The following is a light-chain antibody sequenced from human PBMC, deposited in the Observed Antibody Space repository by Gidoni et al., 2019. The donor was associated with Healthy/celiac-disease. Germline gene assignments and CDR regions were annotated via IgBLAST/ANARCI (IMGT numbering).Light chain of an antibody. CDR2: AVS. CDR3: RSYTSSSTRV. Sequence: QSALPQPSAASGSPGRSITISCTGTSSNVGGYNYVSWYQQHPGKAPKLMIYAVSNRPSGVSNRFSGSKSGNTASLTISGLQAEDEADYYCRSYTSSSTRVFGTGTKVTVL. CDR1: SSNVGGYNY. J-gene: IGLJ1*01. V-gene: IGLV2-14*01.